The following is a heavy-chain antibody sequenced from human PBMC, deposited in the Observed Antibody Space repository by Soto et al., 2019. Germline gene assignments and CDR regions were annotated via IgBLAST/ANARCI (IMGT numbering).Heavy chain of an antibody. CDR3: TRHVRFPDP. Sequence: SETLSLTCTVSGDSVSGYYWSWFRQPPGKGLEWIAYISYGGATDHNPSLRSRVTISLDTSKNQFSLKLDSVTAADTAVYYCTRHVRFPDPWGQGALVTVSS. D-gene: IGHD3-10*02. V-gene: IGHV4-59*08. J-gene: IGHJ5*02. CDR1: GDSVSGYY. CDR2: ISYGGAT.